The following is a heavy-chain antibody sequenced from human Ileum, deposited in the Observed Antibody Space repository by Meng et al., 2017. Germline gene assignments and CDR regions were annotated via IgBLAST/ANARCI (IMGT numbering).Heavy chain of an antibody. CDR1: GFSITSNYY. CDR2: IFHSGLA. CDR3: ARQASSAAESY. D-gene: IGHD6-13*01. Sequence: GSLRLSCAVSGFSITSNYYWVWIRQPPGKGLEWIGTIFHSGLAFYNPSLKSRVTISVDTSKTQFSLSLSSVTAADTAFYYCARQASSAAESYWGQGTLVTVSS. J-gene: IGHJ4*02. V-gene: IGHV4-38-2*01.